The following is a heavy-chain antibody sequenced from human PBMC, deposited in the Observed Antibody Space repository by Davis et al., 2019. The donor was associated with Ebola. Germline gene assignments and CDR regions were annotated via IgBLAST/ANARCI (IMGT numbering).Heavy chain of an antibody. CDR2: IYYSGST. Sequence: PGGSLRLSCTVSGGSISSYYWSWIRQPPGKGLEWIGYIYYSGSTNYNPSLKSRVTISVDTSKNQFSLKLSSVTAADTAVYYCARINAYSSSWYDYSRLYYYYMDVWGKGTTVTVSS. CDR3: ARINAYSSSWYDYSRLYYYYMDV. V-gene: IGHV4-59*01. D-gene: IGHD6-13*01. CDR1: GGSISSYY. J-gene: IGHJ6*03.